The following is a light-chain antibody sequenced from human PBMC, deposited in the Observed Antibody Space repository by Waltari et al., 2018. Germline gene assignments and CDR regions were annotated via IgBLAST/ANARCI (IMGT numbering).Light chain of an antibody. J-gene: IGKJ3*01. Sequence: DIQMTQSPPSLSASIGDTVTLTCRASQGISNSLAWYQQRPGKAPELLVYGASKLESGVPSRFTGNGSGTDYTLTITSLQPEDFATYFCQQYYDAYFTFGPGTKVDIK. CDR2: GAS. V-gene: IGKV1-NL1*01. CDR1: QGISNS. CDR3: QQYYDAYFT.